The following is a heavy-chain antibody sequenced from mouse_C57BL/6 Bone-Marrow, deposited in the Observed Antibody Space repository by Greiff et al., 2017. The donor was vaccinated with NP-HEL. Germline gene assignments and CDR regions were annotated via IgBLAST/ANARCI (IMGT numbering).Heavy chain of an antibody. Sequence: EVQVVESGGDLVKPGGSLKLSCAASGFTFSSYGMSWVRQTPDKRLEWVATISSGGSYTYYPDSVKGRFTISRDNAKNTLYLQMSSLKSEDTAMYYCARHRNWDAWFAYWGQGTLVTVSA. J-gene: IGHJ3*01. CDR3: ARHRNWDAWFAY. D-gene: IGHD4-1*01. V-gene: IGHV5-6*01. CDR2: ISSGGSYT. CDR1: GFTFSSYG.